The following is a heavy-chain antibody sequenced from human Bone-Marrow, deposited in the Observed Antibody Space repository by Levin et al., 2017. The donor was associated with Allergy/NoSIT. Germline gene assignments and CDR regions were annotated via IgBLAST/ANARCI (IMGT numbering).Heavy chain of an antibody. Sequence: PGGSLRLSCAASGFTFNSYAMNWVRQAPGKGLEWVSTISGSGDGKFYADFVKGRFTFSRDNSKNTVYLQMNSLTAEDTAVYYCAKGHSDSSGYGFWGQGTLVTVSS. J-gene: IGHJ4*02. CDR3: AKGHSDSSGYGF. CDR1: GFTFNSYA. V-gene: IGHV3-23*01. CDR2: ISGSGDGK. D-gene: IGHD3-22*01.